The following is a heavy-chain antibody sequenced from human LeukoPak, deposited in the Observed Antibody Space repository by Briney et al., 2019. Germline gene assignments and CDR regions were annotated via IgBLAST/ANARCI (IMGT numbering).Heavy chain of an antibody. V-gene: IGHV4-34*01. J-gene: IGHJ4*02. D-gene: IGHD4-17*01. CDR3: ARGLHDYAATGAFDY. CDR1: GDSISNYY. CDR2: INHSGST. Sequence: PSETLSLTCTVSGDSISNYYWSWIRQPPGKGLEWIGEINHSGSTNYNPSLKSRVTISVDTSKNQFSLKLSSVTAADTAVYYCARGLHDYAATGAFDYWGQGTLVTVSS.